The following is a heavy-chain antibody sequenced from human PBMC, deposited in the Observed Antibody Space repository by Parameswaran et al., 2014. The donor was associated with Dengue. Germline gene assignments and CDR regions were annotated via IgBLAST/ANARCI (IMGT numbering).Heavy chain of an antibody. V-gene: IGHV4-34*01. Sequence: ASETLSLTCAVYGGSFSGYYWSWIRQPPGKGLEWIGEINHSGSTNYNPSLKSRVTISVDTSKNQFSLKLSSVTAADTAVYYCARGPREVSGRYYYYYYGMDVWGQGTTVTVSS. J-gene: IGHJ6*02. CDR1: GGSFSGYY. CDR3: ARGPREVSGRYYYYYYGMDV. CDR2: INHSGST. D-gene: IGHD1-14*01.